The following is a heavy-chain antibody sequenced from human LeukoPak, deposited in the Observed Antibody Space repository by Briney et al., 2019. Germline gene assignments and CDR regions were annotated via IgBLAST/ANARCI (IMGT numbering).Heavy chain of an antibody. CDR1: GGPISSYY. D-gene: IGHD3-10*01. CDR3: AREEDYGSGSYSPNFDY. V-gene: IGHV4-4*07. J-gene: IGHJ4*02. CDR2: IYTSGST. Sequence: PSETLSLTCTVSGGPISSYYWSWIRQPAGKGLDWIGHIYTSGSTNYNPSLRSRVTMSVDTSKNLFSLKLSSVTAADTAVYYCAREEDYGSGSYSPNFDYWGQGTLVTVSS.